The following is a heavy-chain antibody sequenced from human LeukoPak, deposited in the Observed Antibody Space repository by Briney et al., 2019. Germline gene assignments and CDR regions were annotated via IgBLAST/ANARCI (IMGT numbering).Heavy chain of an antibody. D-gene: IGHD3-3*01. J-gene: IGHJ4*02. Sequence: GSLRLSCAASGFTFSSYAMSWVRQAPGKGLEWVSYISSSSSIIYYADSVKGRFTISRDNAENSLYLQMNSLRGEDTAVYYCARDARFLEWLSDYWGQGTLVTVSS. V-gene: IGHV3-48*01. CDR2: ISSSSSII. CDR1: GFTFSSYA. CDR3: ARDARFLEWLSDY.